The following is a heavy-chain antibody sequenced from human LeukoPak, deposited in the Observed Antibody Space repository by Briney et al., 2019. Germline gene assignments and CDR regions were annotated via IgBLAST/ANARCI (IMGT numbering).Heavy chain of an antibody. CDR3: ARVRSPIAVAGTRFDY. CDR2: INPNSGGT. Sequence: ASVKVPCKASGYTFTGYYMHWVRQAPGQGLEWMGRINPNSGGTNYAQEFQGRVTMTRDTSISTAYMELSRLRSDDTAVYYCARVRSPIAVAGTRFDYWGQGTLVTVSS. D-gene: IGHD6-19*01. CDR1: GYTFTGYY. J-gene: IGHJ4*02. V-gene: IGHV1-2*06.